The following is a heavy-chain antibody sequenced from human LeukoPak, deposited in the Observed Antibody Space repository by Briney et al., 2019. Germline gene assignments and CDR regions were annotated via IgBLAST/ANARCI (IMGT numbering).Heavy chain of an antibody. CDR3: ARDTPPPDLYYYYGRGV. J-gene: IGHJ6*02. CDR1: GFTFSSYS. Sequence: GGSLRLSCAASGFTFSSYSMNWVRQAPGKGLEWVSYISISSRTTYYADSVKGRFTISRDNAKNSLYLQMNSLRDEETAVYYCARDTPPPDLYYYYGRGVWGQGPTVTVSS. V-gene: IGHV3-48*02. CDR2: ISISSRTT.